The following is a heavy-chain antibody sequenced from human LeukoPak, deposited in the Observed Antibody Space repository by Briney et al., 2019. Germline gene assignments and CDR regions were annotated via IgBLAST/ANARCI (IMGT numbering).Heavy chain of an antibody. D-gene: IGHD3-10*01. CDR2: IYYSGST. Sequence: PSETLSLTCTVSGGSISTDYWSWIRQPPGKGLEWIGYIYYSGSTNYNPSLKSRVTISVDMSKNQSSLKLSSVTAADTAVYYCARGNYYGSGVFDYWGQGTLVTVSS. V-gene: IGHV4-59*01. J-gene: IGHJ4*02. CDR3: ARGNYYGSGVFDY. CDR1: GGSISTDY.